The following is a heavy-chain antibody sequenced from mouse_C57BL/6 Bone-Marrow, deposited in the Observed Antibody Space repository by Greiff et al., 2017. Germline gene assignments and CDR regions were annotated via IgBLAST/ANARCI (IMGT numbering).Heavy chain of an antibody. V-gene: IGHV1-54*01. D-gene: IGHD2-4*01. CDR2: INPGSGGT. CDR3: ARWDDYHGGFAY. CDR1: GYAFTNYL. J-gene: IGHJ3*01. Sequence: VMLVESGAELVRPGTSVKVSCKASGYAFTNYLIEWVKQRPGQGLEWIGVINPGSGGTNYNEKFKGKATLTADKSSSTAYMQLSSLTSEDSAVYFCARWDDYHGGFAYWGQGTLVTVSA.